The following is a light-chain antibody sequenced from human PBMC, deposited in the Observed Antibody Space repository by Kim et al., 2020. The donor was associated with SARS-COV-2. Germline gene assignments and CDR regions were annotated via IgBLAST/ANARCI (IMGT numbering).Light chain of an antibody. V-gene: IGLV3-19*01. Sequence: SSELTQDPAVSVALGQTVRITCQGDSLRSYYASWYQQKPGQAPVLVIYGKNNRPSGIPDRFSGSSSGNTASFTITGARAEDEADYYCNSRDSRGNHVVFG. CDR3: NSRDSRGNHVV. CDR2: GKN. CDR1: SLRSYY. J-gene: IGLJ2*01.